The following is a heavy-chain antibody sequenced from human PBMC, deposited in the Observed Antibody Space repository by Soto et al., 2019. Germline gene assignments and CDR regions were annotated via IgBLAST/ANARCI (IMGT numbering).Heavy chain of an antibody. CDR1: GFTFSSYA. Sequence: QVQLVESGGGVVQPGRSLRLSCAASGFTFSSYAMHWVRQAPGKGLEWVAVISYDGSNKYYADSVKGRFTISRDNSKNTLYLQMNSLRAEDTPVYYCARDRVTMVRGVTLFGYYGMDVWGQGTTVTVSS. J-gene: IGHJ6*02. CDR2: ISYDGSNK. V-gene: IGHV3-30-3*01. CDR3: ARDRVTMVRGVTLFGYYGMDV. D-gene: IGHD3-10*01.